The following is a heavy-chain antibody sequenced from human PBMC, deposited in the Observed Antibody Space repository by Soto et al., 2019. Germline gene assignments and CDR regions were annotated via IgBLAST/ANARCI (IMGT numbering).Heavy chain of an antibody. Sequence: GGSLRLSCAASGFTVSSNYMSWVRQAPGKGLEWVSVIYSGGSTYYADSVKGRFTISRDNSKKMLYLQMNSLRADDTAVYYCAKDASRTSGWYYFDYWGQGALVTVSS. V-gene: IGHV3-53*01. CDR2: IYSGGST. CDR3: AKDASRTSGWYYFDY. D-gene: IGHD6-19*01. J-gene: IGHJ4*02. CDR1: GFTVSSNY.